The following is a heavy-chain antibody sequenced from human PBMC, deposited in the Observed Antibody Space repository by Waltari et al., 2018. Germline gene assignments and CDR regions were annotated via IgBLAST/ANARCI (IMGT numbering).Heavy chain of an antibody. Sequence: QVPLVQSGAEVKKPGSSVKVSFQASGGTFSRYAIRWVRPAPGQGLEGMGGSIPIFGTANYAQKFQGRVTITADESTSTAYMELSSLRSEDTAVYYCARDLGDMITFGGVIVTPELYYYYMDVWGKGTTVTVSS. CDR1: GGTFSRYA. D-gene: IGHD3-16*02. CDR3: ARDLGDMITFGGVIVTPELYYYYMDV. CDR2: SIPIFGTA. J-gene: IGHJ6*03. V-gene: IGHV1-69*01.